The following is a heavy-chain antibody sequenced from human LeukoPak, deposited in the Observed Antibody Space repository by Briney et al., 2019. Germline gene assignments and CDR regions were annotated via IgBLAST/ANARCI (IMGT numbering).Heavy chain of an antibody. Sequence: SVKVSCKASGGTFSSYAISWVRQAPGQGLEWMGGIIPIFATANYAQKFQGRVTITRDTSASTAYMELSSLRSEDTAVYYCARVVDVNSYGLFDYWGQGTLVTVSS. J-gene: IGHJ4*02. CDR1: GGTFSSYA. V-gene: IGHV1-69*05. D-gene: IGHD5-18*01. CDR3: ARVVDVNSYGLFDY. CDR2: IIPIFATA.